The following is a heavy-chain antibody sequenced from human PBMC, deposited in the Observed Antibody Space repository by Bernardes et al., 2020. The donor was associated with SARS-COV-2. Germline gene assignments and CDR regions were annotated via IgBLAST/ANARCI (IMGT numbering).Heavy chain of an antibody. CDR2: ISSFNGNT. Sequence: ASVKVSCKVSGYSLTSYGLSWVRQAPGQGLEWMGWISSFNGNTNYAQKVQDRVTLTADTSTSTVYMELRSLRSDDTAVYYCATDQLGYCSSTTCYAGDNNGKDVWGQGTTVTVSS. J-gene: IGHJ6*02. D-gene: IGHD2-2*01. V-gene: IGHV1-18*01. CDR3: ATDQLGYCSSTTCYAGDNNGKDV. CDR1: GYSLTSYG.